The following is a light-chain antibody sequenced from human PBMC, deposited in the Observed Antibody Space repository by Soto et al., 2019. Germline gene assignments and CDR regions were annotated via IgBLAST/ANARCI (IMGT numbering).Light chain of an antibody. V-gene: IGLV2-8*01. CDR3: SSFAVSHIV. CDR2: EVN. Sequence: ALTQPPSASGSPGQSVTISCTGTSSDIGGYDFVSWYQQHPDKAPKLIIYEVNKRPSGVPDRFSGSRSGNTASLTVSGLQAEDEADYYCSSFAVSHIVFGTGTKVTVL. J-gene: IGLJ1*01. CDR1: SSDIGGYDF.